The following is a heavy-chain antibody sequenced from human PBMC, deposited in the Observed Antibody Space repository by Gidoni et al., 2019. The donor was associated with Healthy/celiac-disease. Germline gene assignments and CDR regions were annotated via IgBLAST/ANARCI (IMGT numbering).Heavy chain of an antibody. D-gene: IGHD3-16*01. CDR3: ARDRGGFDY. J-gene: IGHJ4*02. V-gene: IGHV3-53*04. CDR1: GFTVSSNY. CDR2: IYSGGST. Sequence: EVQLVESGGGLVQPGGSRRLACAASGFTVSSNYMSWVRQAPGKGLEWVSVIYSGGSTYYADAVKGIFTISRHNSKNTLYLQMNSLRAEDTAVYYCARDRGGFDYWGQGTLVTVSS.